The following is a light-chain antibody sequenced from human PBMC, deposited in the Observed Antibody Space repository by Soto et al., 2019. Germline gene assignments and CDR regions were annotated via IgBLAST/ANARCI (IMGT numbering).Light chain of an antibody. CDR1: RSDVGASNY. J-gene: IGLJ1*01. Sequence: QSVLTQPASVSGLPGRWITISYTGTRSDVGASNYVSWYQQHPDKAPKLMIHDVSNRPSGVSDRFSGSKSGYTASLTISGLQAEDEADYYCCSYKSSTPRYVFGTGTKVTVL. V-gene: IGLV2-14*03. CDR2: DVS. CDR3: CSYKSSTPRYV.